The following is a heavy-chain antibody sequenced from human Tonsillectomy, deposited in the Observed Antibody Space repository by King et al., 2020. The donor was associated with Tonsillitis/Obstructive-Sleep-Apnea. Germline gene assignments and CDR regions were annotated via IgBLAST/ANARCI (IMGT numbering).Heavy chain of an antibody. CDR2: TYFRSKWFN. J-gene: IGHJ6*03. CDR3: ARVRAAAGTSYFYYMDV. V-gene: IGHV6-1*01. D-gene: IGHD6-13*01. CDR1: GDSVSSNTAS. Sequence: VQLQQPGPGLVKPSQTLSLTCAISGDSVSSNTASWNWIRQSPSRGLEWLGRTYFRSKWFNDYAVSVKSRLTINPDKSRNQFSLQLNSVTPEDTAVYFCARVRAAAGTSYFYYMDVWGKGTTVTVSS.